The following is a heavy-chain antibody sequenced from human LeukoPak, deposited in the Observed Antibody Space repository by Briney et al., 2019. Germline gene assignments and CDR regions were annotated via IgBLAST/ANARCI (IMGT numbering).Heavy chain of an antibody. CDR2: ISAYNGDT. V-gene: IGHV1-18*04. D-gene: IGHD2-2*01. CDR3: ARGGLYCSSTSCYGIEY. CDR1: GYTFTSYG. Sequence: ASVKVSCKAAGYTFTSYGISWVRQAPGQGLEWMGWISAYNGDTNYAQKLQGRVTMTTDTSTSTVYMELRSLRSDDTAVYYCARGGLYCSSTSCYGIEYWGQGTLVTVSS. J-gene: IGHJ4*02.